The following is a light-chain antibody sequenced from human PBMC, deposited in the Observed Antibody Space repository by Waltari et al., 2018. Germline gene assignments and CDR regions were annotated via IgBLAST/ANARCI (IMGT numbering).Light chain of an antibody. J-gene: IGLJ3*02. Sequence: SYVLTQPPSLSVAPGQTAKLSCGGNNIESKGVHWYKQKPGQAPRLVMYDDTERPPGIPERFAGSNSGNTASLTISRVDAGDEADYYCHVWDSNTGVFGGGTKLTVL. V-gene: IGLV3-21*02. CDR2: DDT. CDR3: HVWDSNTGV. CDR1: NIESKG.